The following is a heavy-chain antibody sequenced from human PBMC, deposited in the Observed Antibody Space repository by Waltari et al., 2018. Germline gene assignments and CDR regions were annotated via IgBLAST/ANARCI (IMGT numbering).Heavy chain of an antibody. J-gene: IGHJ3*01. Sequence: EVQLLQSGAELKEPGTTVRISCTVSGYTFSDYHIHWVQQAPGKGLRWMGLVDPEDGETIYADNFQGRVTISADTSTDTAFMELSSLRSEDTAVFYCATALGDSSSASRPFDFWGQGTMITVSS. CDR1: GYTFSDYH. V-gene: IGHV1-69-2*01. D-gene: IGHD6-19*01. CDR2: VDPEDGET. CDR3: ATALGDSSSASRPFDF.